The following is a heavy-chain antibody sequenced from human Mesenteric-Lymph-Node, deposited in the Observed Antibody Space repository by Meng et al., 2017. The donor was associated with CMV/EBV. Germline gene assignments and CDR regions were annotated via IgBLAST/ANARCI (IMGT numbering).Heavy chain of an antibody. V-gene: IGHV4-31*02. CDR1: GGSISSGDYY. J-gene: IGHJ3*02. CDR3: ARVVPAAIHGAFDI. CDR2: IYYSGST. D-gene: IGHD2-2*01. Sequence: SGGSISSGDYYWRWIRQHPGKGLEWIGYIYYSGSTYYNPSLKSRVTISVDTSKNQFSLKLSSVTAADTAVYYCARVVPAAIHGAFDIWGQGTMVTVSS.